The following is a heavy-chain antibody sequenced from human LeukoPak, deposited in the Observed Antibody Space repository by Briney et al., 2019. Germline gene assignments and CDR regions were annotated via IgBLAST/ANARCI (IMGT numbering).Heavy chain of an antibody. J-gene: IGHJ5*02. CDR3: ARVRCSLRSYQRPNNWFDP. Sequence: ASVKVSCKASGYTFTSSGISWVRQAPGQGLEWMGWISAYNGNTNYAQKLQGRVTMTTDTSTSTAYMELRSLRSDGTAVCYCARVRCSLRSYQRPNNWFDPWGQGALVTVSS. D-gene: IGHD2-2*01. CDR2: ISAYNGNT. V-gene: IGHV1-18*04. CDR1: GYTFTSSG.